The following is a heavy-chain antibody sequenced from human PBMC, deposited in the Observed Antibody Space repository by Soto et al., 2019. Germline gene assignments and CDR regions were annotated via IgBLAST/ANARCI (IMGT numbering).Heavy chain of an antibody. CDR1: GYTFTSYA. CDR2: INAGNGNT. CDR3: ARVITTVTPLDYFDY. V-gene: IGHV1-3*01. Sequence: QVQLVQSGAEVKKPGASVKVSCKASGYTFTSYAMHWVRQAPGQRLDWMGWINAGNGNTKYSQKFQGRVTITRDTSASTAYMELSSLRSEDTAVYYCARVITTVTPLDYFDYWGLGTLVTVSS. D-gene: IGHD4-4*01. J-gene: IGHJ4*02.